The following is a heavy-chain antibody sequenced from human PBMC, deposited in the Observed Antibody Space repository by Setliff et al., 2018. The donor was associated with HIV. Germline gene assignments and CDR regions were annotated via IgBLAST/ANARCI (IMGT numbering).Heavy chain of an antibody. J-gene: IGHJ4*02. Sequence: ASVKVSCKASGGTFSSYALSWVRQAPGQGLEWMGRINPNSGGTHYAQKFQGRVTMTGDTSVSTAYMELSGLGLDDTAVYYCARHSIYSYGYPYFDYWGQGTLVTVSS. V-gene: IGHV1-2*06. CDR3: ARHSIYSYGYPYFDY. D-gene: IGHD5-18*01. CDR2: INPNSGGT. CDR1: GGTFSSYA.